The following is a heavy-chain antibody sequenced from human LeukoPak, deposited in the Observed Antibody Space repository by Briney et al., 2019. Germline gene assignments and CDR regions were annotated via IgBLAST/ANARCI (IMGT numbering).Heavy chain of an antibody. D-gene: IGHD6-13*01. Sequence: ASVKVSCKASGYTFTSYDINWVRQATGQGLEWMGWMNPNSGNTGYAQKFQGRVTITRNTSISTAYMELSSLRSDDTAVYYCARERETGSSWYVDYWGQGTLVTVSS. V-gene: IGHV1-8*01. CDR2: MNPNSGNT. J-gene: IGHJ4*02. CDR1: GYTFTSYD. CDR3: ARERETGSSWYVDY.